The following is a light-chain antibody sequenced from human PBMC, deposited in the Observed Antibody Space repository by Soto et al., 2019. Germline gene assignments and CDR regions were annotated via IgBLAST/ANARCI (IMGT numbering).Light chain of an antibody. Sequence: DIVMTQSPDSLAVSLGDRATINCKSSQSVFYSSNNLNYVAWYQQKPGQPPKLLIYWASARESGVPDRFGGSGSGTEFTLTISSLQAEDVAVYFCQQYYTTPLTFGGGTKVEIK. J-gene: IGKJ4*01. CDR3: QQYYTTPLT. CDR2: WAS. CDR1: QSVFYSSNNLNY. V-gene: IGKV4-1*01.